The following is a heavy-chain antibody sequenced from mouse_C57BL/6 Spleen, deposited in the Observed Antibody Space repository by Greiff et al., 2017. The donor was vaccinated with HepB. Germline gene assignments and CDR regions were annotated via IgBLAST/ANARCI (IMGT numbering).Heavy chain of an antibody. Sequence: EVKLKESGPGLVKPSQSLSLTCSVTGYSITSGYYWNWIRQFPGNKLEWMGYISYDGSNNYNPSLKNRISITRDTSKNQFFLKLNSVTTEDTATYYCARGRELRRYFDYWGQGTTLTVSS. J-gene: IGHJ2*01. CDR3: ARGRELRRYFDY. CDR2: ISYDGSN. CDR1: GYSITSGYY. D-gene: IGHD2-4*01. V-gene: IGHV3-6*01.